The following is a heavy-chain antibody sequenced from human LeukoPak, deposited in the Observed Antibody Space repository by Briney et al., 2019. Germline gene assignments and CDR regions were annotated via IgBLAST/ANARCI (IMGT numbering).Heavy chain of an antibody. CDR1: GYTLTELS. J-gene: IGHJ6*03. V-gene: IGHV1-24*01. CDR3: ARAGEMATISGYYYYYYMDV. Sequence: ASVKVSCKVSGYTLTELSMHWVRQAPGKGLEWMGGFDPEDGETIYAQKFQGRVTMTEDTSTDTAYMELSSLRSEDTAVYYCARAGEMATISGYYYYYYMDVWGKGTTVTVSS. CDR2: FDPEDGET. D-gene: IGHD5-24*01.